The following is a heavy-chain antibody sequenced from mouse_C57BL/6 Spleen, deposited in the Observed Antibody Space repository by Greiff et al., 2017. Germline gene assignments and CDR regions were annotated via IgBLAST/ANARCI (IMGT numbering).Heavy chain of an antibody. CDR2: IYPGSGST. CDR3: ARHYYGSSLGY. J-gene: IGHJ2*01. D-gene: IGHD1-1*01. V-gene: IGHV1-55*01. CDR1: GYTFTSYW. Sequence: QVQLKESGAELVKPGASVKMSCKASGYTFTSYWITWVKQRPGQGLEWIGDIYPGSGSTNYNEKFKSKATLTVDTSSSTAYMQLSSLTSEDSAVYYCARHYYGSSLGYWGQGTTLTVSS.